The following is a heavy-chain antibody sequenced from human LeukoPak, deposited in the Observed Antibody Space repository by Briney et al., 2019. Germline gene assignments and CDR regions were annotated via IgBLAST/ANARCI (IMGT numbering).Heavy chain of an antibody. J-gene: IGHJ2*01. D-gene: IGHD4-17*01. CDR1: GFTVSSNY. Sequence: GGSLRLSCAASGFTVSSNYMSWVRQAPGKGLEWVSVIYSGGSTYYADSVKGRFTISRDNSKNTLYLQMNSLRAEDTAVYYCARLHVYGDYGWYFDLWGRGTLVTVSS. V-gene: IGHV3-53*01. CDR2: IYSGGST. CDR3: ARLHVYGDYGWYFDL.